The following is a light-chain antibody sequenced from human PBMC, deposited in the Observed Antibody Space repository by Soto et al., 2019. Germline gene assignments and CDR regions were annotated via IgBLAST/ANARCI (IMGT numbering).Light chain of an antibody. CDR3: QQSNNWPRT. V-gene: IGKV3-15*01. J-gene: IGKJ1*01. Sequence: EIVMTQSPATLSVSPGERATLSCRASQSVSSNLVWYQQKPGQPPRLLIYGASTRATGIPARFSGSGSGTEFTLTISSLQSEDFALYYCQQSNNWPRTFGQGTKVEIK. CDR1: QSVSSN. CDR2: GAS.